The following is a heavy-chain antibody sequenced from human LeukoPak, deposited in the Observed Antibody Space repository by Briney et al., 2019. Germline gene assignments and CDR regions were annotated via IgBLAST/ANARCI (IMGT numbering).Heavy chain of an antibody. D-gene: IGHD2-15*01. CDR3: AKETIPYCSGGSCTMGYFDY. CDR2: ISWNSGSI. J-gene: IGHJ4*02. CDR1: GFTFDDYA. V-gene: IGHV3-9*03. Sequence: PDRSLRLSCAASGFTFDDYAMHWVRQAPGKGLEWISGISWNSGSIDYADSVKGRFTISRDNAKNSLYLQMNSLRAEDMALSYCAKETIPYCSGGSCTMGYFDYWGQGTLVTVSS.